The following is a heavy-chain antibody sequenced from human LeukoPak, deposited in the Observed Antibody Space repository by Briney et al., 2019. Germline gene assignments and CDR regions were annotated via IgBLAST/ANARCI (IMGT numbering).Heavy chain of an antibody. Sequence: GGSLRLSCAASGFTFSSYAMSWVRQAPGKGLEWVSYISSSSSTIYYADSVKGRFTISRDNSKNTLYLQMNSLRAEDTALYYCATRPPSETYFGVFDYWGQGTLVTVSS. CDR2: ISSSSSTI. J-gene: IGHJ4*02. D-gene: IGHD1-26*01. CDR3: ATRPPSETYFGVFDY. V-gene: IGHV3-48*01. CDR1: GFTFSSYA.